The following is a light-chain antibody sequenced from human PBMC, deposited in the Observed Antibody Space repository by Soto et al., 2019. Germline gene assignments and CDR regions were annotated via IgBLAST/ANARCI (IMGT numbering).Light chain of an antibody. CDR1: SSNIGAGYD. J-gene: IGLJ3*02. CDR3: QSYDSSLSGSV. Sequence: QSVLTQPPSVSGAPGQRVTISCTGSSSNIGAGYDVHWYQQLPGTAPKLLIYGNSNRPSGVPDRFSGSKSGTSASLAIAGLQSEDEAEYYCQSYDSSLSGSVVGGGTKLTFL. CDR2: GNS. V-gene: IGLV1-40*01.